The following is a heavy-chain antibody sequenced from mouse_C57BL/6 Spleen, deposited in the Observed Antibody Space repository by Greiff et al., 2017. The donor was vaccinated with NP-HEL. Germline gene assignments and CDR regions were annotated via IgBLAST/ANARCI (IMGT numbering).Heavy chain of an antibody. Sequence: QVQLQQPGAELVKPGASVKLSCKASGYTFTSYWMHWVKQRPGRGLEWIGRIDPSGGGTNYNQKFKSKATLTVDKPSSTAYMQLSSLTSEDSAVYDCAREDYNGFDYWGQGTTLTVSS. CDR2: IDPSGGGT. J-gene: IGHJ2*01. CDR3: AREDYNGFDY. V-gene: IGHV1-62-3*01. CDR1: GYTFTSYW. D-gene: IGHD1-1*01.